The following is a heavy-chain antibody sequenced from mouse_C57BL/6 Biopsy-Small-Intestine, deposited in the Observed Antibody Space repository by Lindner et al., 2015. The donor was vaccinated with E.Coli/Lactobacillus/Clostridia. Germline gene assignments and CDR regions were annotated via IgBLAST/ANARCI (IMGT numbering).Heavy chain of an antibody. CDR2: INPYYGST. CDR1: GYSFTGYN. CDR3: ARLDGYPYYFDY. J-gene: IGHJ2*01. D-gene: IGHD2-3*01. V-gene: IGHV1-39*01. Sequence: VQLQESGAELVKPGASVKISCKASGYSFTGYNMNWVKQSHGKSLKWIGNINPYYGSTSYNQKFKGKATLTVGKSSSTAYMQLNSLTSEDSAVYYCARLDGYPYYFDYWGQGTTLTVSS.